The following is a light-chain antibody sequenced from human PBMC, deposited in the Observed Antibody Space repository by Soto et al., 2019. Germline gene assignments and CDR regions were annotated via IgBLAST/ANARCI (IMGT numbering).Light chain of an antibody. Sequence: QSVLTQPASVSGSPGQSITISCTGTSTDVGDSNHVSWYQHHPGKAPKLIIYEVSYRPSGVSNRFSGSKSAYTASLTISGLQAEDEADYYCSSYTSSSTVVFGGGTKLTVL. CDR2: EVS. J-gene: IGLJ3*02. CDR3: SSYTSSSTVV. V-gene: IGLV2-14*01. CDR1: STDVGDSNH.